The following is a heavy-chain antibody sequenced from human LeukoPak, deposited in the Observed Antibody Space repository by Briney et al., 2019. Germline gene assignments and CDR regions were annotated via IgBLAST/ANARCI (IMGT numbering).Heavy chain of an antibody. Sequence: PSETLSLTCTVSGGSISSYYWSWLRQPPGKGLEWIGYTYYSGSTNYNPSLTSRVTISVDTSKNQFSLKLSSVTAADTAVYYCASYPSSPLRYNWFDPWGQGTLVTVSS. CDR2: TYYSGST. D-gene: IGHD6-13*01. CDR3: ASYPSSPLRYNWFDP. CDR1: GGSISSYY. V-gene: IGHV4-59*01. J-gene: IGHJ5*02.